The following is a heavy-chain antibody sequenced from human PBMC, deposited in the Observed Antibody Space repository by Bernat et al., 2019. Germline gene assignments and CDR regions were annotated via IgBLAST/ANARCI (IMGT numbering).Heavy chain of an antibody. V-gene: IGHV3-30-3*01. CDR3: ASAIRDRGAFDI. D-gene: IGHD1-14*01. Sequence: QVQLVESGGGVVQPGRSLRLSYAASGFTFSSYAMHWVRQAPGKGLEWVAVISYDGSNKYYADSVKGRFTISRDNSKNTLYLQMNSLRAEDTAVYYCASAIRDRGAFDIWGQGTMVTVSS. CDR2: ISYDGSNK. CDR1: GFTFSSYA. J-gene: IGHJ3*02.